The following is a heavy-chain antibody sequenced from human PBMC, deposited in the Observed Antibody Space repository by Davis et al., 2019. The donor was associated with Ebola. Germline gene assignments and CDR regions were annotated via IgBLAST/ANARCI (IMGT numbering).Heavy chain of an antibody. V-gene: IGHV3-30-3*01. CDR1: GFTFSSYA. D-gene: IGHD3-3*01. CDR3: ARDGIGRITIFGVLWFDP. Sequence: PGGSLRLSCAASGFTFSSYAMHWVRQAPGKGLEWVAVISYDGSNKYYADSVKGRFTISRDNSKNTLYLQMNSLRAEDTAVYYCARDGIGRITIFGVLWFDPWGQGTLVTVSS. J-gene: IGHJ5*02. CDR2: ISYDGSNK.